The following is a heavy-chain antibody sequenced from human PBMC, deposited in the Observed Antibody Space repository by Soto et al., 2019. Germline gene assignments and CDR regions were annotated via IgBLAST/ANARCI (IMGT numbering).Heavy chain of an antibody. D-gene: IGHD2-15*01. CDR3: ARDNVGRGYCSGGNCYPPPGSFDI. CDR2: IYYSGST. Sequence: SETLSLTCTVSGGSISSYYWSWIRQPPGKGLEWIGYIYYSGSTNYNPSLKSRVTISVDTSKNQFSLKLSSVTAADTAVYYCARDNVGRGYCSGGNCYPPPGSFDIWGQGTMVTVSS. J-gene: IGHJ3*02. CDR1: GGSISSYY. V-gene: IGHV4-59*01.